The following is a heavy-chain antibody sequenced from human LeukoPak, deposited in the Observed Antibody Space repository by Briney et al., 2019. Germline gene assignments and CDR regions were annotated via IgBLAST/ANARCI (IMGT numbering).Heavy chain of an antibody. D-gene: IGHD1-26*01. CDR1: GFAFSSYA. Sequence: GGSLRLSCAASGFAFSSYAMSWVRQAPGKGLEWVSAISGSGGSTYYADSVKGRFTISRDNSKNTLYLQMNSLRAEDTAVYYCAKAGGGRIVGATGIWGQGTMVTVSS. CDR2: ISGSGGST. V-gene: IGHV3-23*01. J-gene: IGHJ3*02. CDR3: AKAGGGRIVGATGI.